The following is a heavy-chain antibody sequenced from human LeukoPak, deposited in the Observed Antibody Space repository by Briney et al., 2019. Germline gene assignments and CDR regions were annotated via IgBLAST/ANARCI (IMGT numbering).Heavy chain of an antibody. Sequence: GASVKVSCKASGYTFTGYYVHWVRQAPGQGLEWMGWINSNSGDTHYAQKFQGRVTMTRDTSISTAYMELSRLRSDDTAVYYCARESYCSSPSCSHDYWGQGTLVTVSS. V-gene: IGHV1-2*02. CDR3: ARESYCSSPSCSHDY. J-gene: IGHJ4*02. CDR2: INSNSGDT. D-gene: IGHD2-2*01. CDR1: GYTFTGYY.